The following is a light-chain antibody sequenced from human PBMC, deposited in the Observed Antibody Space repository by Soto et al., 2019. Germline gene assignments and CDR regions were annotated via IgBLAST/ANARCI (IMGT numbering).Light chain of an antibody. CDR3: QSYDITLIGYV. CDR1: SSDVGGYNY. Sequence: QSALTQPASVSGSPGQSITISCTGTSSDVGGYNYVSWYQQHPGKAPKLMIYEVSNRPSGVSNRFSGSKSGNTASLTISGLQAEDEADYYCQSYDITLIGYVLGTGTKVTVL. CDR2: EVS. V-gene: IGLV2-14*01. J-gene: IGLJ1*01.